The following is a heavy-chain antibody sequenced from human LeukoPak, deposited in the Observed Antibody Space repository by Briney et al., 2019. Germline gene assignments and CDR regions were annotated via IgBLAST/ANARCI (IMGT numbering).Heavy chain of an antibody. Sequence: PGGSLRLSCAASGFTFSSYWMHWVRQAPGKGLAWVSHINTDESSTTYADSVKGRFTISRDNAKNTLYLQMNSLRAEDTAVYYCASGRDGSGYSYFNKWGQGTLVTVSS. V-gene: IGHV3-74*03. CDR3: ASGRDGSGYSYFNK. CDR1: GFTFSSYW. J-gene: IGHJ4*02. CDR2: INTDESST. D-gene: IGHD3-22*01.